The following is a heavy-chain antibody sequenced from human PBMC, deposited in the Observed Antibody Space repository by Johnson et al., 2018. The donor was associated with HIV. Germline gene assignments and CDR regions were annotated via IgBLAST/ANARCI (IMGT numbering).Heavy chain of an antibody. V-gene: IGHV3-30-3*01. CDR1: VFTFSSYT. J-gene: IGHJ3*02. Sequence: QEQLVESGGGVVQPGRSLRLSCAASVFTFSSYTMHWVSQAPGKGLDWVAVISYDGSNKYYADSVKGRFTISRDNSKNTLYLQMNSLRAEDTAVYYCAKEEGWDSREGAFDIWGQGTMVTVSS. CDR3: AKEEGWDSREGAFDI. CDR2: ISYDGSNK. D-gene: IGHD6-13*01.